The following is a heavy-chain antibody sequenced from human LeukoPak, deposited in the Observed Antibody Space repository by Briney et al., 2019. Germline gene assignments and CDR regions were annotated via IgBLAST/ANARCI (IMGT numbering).Heavy chain of an antibody. Sequence: GGSLRLSCAASGFTFSSYAMHWVRQAPGKGLEWVAVISYDGSNKYYADSVKGRFTISRDNSKNTLYLQVNSLRAEDTAVYYCAREPNSSGMAWGQGTLVTVSS. CDR1: GFTFSSYA. CDR3: AREPNSSGMA. J-gene: IGHJ5*02. D-gene: IGHD6-25*01. CDR2: ISYDGSNK. V-gene: IGHV3-30-3*01.